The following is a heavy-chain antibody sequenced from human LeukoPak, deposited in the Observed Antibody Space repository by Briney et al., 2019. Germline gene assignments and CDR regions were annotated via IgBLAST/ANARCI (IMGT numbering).Heavy chain of an antibody. CDR1: GFTFSSYS. Sequence: GGSLRLSCAASGFTFSSYSMNWVRQAPGKGLEWVSSISSSSSYIYYADSVKGRFTTSRDNAKNSLYLQMNSLRAEDTAVYYCASRMITFGGVIADAFDIWGQGTMVTVSS. J-gene: IGHJ3*02. V-gene: IGHV3-21*01. D-gene: IGHD3-16*02. CDR3: ASRMITFGGVIADAFDI. CDR2: ISSSSSYI.